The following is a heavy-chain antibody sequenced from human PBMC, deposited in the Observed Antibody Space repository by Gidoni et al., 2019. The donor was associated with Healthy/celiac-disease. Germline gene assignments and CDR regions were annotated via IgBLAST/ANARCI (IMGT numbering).Heavy chain of an antibody. CDR3: ASGNYYDSSGYYQLADY. D-gene: IGHD3-22*01. CDR1: GGTFSSYA. V-gene: IGHV1-69*01. CDR2: TIPIFGTA. J-gene: IGHJ4*02. Sequence: QVQLVQSGAEVKKPGSSVKVSCKASGGTFSSYAISWVRQAPGQGLEWMGGTIPIFGTANYAQKFQGRVTITADESTSTAYMELSSLRSEDTAVYYCASGNYYDSSGYYQLADYWGQGTLVTVSS.